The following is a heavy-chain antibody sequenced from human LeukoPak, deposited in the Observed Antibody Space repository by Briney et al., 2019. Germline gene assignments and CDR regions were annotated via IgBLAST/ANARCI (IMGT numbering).Heavy chain of an antibody. CDR1: GYTFTGYF. CDR2: INPHSGGT. J-gene: IGHJ4*02. V-gene: IGHV1-2*02. D-gene: IGHD3-3*01. CDR3: AGGGGTSGPELDY. Sequence: GASVKVSCKASGYTFTGYFMHWVRQAPGQGLEWMGWINPHSGGTDNAQNFQGRVTMTRDTSINTAYMELTRMTSDDTAVYFCAGGGGTSGPELDYWGQGTLVTVSS.